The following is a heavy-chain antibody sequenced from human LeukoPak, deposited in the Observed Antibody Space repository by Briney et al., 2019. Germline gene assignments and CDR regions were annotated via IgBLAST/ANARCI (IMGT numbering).Heavy chain of an antibody. J-gene: IGHJ5*02. V-gene: IGHV4-34*01. CDR1: HESLNGHY. D-gene: IGHD1-14*01. CDR3: ASGVWSRRFAP. CDR2: MNDRGRT. Sequence: SETLSLTCAVYHESLNGHYWSWIRQPPGKGLEWIGEMNDRGRTTYNPSLESRATISAETSKNQFSLKLTSVTAADTAVYYCASGVWSRRFAPWGQGNPVIVSS.